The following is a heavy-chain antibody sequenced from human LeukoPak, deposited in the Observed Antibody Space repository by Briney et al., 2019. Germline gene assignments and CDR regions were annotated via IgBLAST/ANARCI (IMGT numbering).Heavy chain of an antibody. J-gene: IGHJ4*02. Sequence: PGGSLRLSCTASGFSFSSYSMNWVRQAPGKGLEWVAYITYTNTIPYAASAGGRFATSRENARNSLYLQLNSLRAEETAGYYCARDPHSLDYWGQGTRVTVSS. V-gene: IGHV3-48*01. CDR2: ITYTNTI. CDR1: GFSFSSYS. CDR3: ARDPHSLDY.